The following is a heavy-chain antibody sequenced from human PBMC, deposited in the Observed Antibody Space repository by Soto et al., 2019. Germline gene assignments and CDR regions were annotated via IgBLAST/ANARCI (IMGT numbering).Heavy chain of an antibody. CDR1: GYTFTSYG. CDR2: ISAYNGNT. V-gene: IGHV1-18*01. D-gene: IGHD3-10*01. Sequence: QVQLVQSGAEVKKPGASVKVSCKASGYTFTSYGISWVRQAPGQGLEWMGWISAYNGNTNYAQKLQGRATMTTDTVTSPAYVELRSLRSDDTAVYYCAGEGPGYYGCYYYYGIAVWGQGTTVTVSS. J-gene: IGHJ6*02. CDR3: AGEGPGYYGCYYYYGIAV.